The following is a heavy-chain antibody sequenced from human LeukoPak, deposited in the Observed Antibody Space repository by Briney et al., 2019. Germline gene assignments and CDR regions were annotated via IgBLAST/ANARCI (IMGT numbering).Heavy chain of an antibody. J-gene: IGHJ4*02. D-gene: IGHD3-3*01. CDR1: GYTFTNYG. V-gene: IGHV1-2*02. Sequence: ASMKVSCKTSGYTFTNYGINWVRQAPGQGLEWMGWINPNSGGTNYAQKFQGRVTMTRDTSISTAYMELSRLRSDDTAVYYCARVRITIFGVGNYFDYWGQGTLVTVSS. CDR2: INPNSGGT. CDR3: ARVRITIFGVGNYFDY.